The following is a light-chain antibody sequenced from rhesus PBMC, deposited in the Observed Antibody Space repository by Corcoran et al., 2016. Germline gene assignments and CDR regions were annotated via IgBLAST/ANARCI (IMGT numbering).Light chain of an antibody. CDR2: KAS. CDR1: QSISSW. CDR3: QQYSSSPLT. J-gene: IGKJ4*01. V-gene: IGKV1-22*01. Sequence: DIQMTQSPSSLSASVGDTVTITCRASQSISSWLAWYQQQPGQAPKLLLYKASSLQRGVPSRFSGSGSGTDFTLTISSLQSEDFATYYCQQYSSSPLTFGGGTKVELK.